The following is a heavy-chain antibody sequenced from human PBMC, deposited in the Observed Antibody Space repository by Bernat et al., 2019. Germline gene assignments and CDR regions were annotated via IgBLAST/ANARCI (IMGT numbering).Heavy chain of an antibody. D-gene: IGHD5-18*01. J-gene: IGHJ4*02. Sequence: QVQLVESGGGVVQPGGSLRLPCATSGFTFSNYGMHWVRQAPGKGLEWVAFIRYDGSNKNHADSVKGRFTISRDNSKNTLFLQMNSLRVEDTAVYFCAKDRGRGYTYGVGGDDYWGQGTLVTVSS. CDR2: IRYDGSNK. CDR1: GFTFSNYG. V-gene: IGHV3-30*02. CDR3: AKDRGRGYTYGVGGDDY.